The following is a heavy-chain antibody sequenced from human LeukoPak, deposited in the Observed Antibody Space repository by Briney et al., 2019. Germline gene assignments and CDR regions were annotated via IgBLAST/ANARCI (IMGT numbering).Heavy chain of an antibody. CDR2: ISVYNSNT. J-gene: IGHJ4*02. CDR1: GYTFTSYF. D-gene: IGHD1-7*01. Sequence: ASVKASCKASGYTFTSYFISWVRQAPGQGLEWMGWISVYNSNTNYAQKLQDRVTMTTDTSTSTAYMELRSLRSDDTAVYYCARVGLPTWYYYFDYWGQGTLVTVSS. CDR3: ARVGLPTWYYYFDY. V-gene: IGHV1-18*01.